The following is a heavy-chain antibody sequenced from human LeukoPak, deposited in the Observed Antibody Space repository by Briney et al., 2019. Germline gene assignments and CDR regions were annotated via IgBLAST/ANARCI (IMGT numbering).Heavy chain of an antibody. J-gene: IGHJ6*02. CDR1: GGSVSSGSYY. V-gene: IGHV4-61*01. CDR3: AREIAVLHFPYYYGMDV. D-gene: IGHD2/OR15-2a*01. CDR2: IYYSGST. Sequence: PSETLSLTCTVSGGSVSSGSYYWSWIRQPPGKGLEWIGYIYYSGSTNYNPSLKSRVTISVDTSKNQFSLKLSSVTAADTAVYYCAREIAVLHFPYYYGMDVWGQGTTVTVSS.